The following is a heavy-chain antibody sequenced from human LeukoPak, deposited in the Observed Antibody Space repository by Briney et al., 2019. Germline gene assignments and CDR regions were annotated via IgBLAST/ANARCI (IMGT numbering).Heavy chain of an antibody. Sequence: SVKVSCKASGGTFSSYATSWVRQAPGQGLEWMGRIIPILGIANYAQKFQGRVTITADKSTSTAYMELSSLRSEDTAVYYCARDLRIAAAGIDYWGQGTLVTVSS. CDR3: ARDLRIAAAGIDY. CDR1: GGTFSSYA. J-gene: IGHJ4*02. D-gene: IGHD6-13*01. CDR2: IIPILGIA. V-gene: IGHV1-69*04.